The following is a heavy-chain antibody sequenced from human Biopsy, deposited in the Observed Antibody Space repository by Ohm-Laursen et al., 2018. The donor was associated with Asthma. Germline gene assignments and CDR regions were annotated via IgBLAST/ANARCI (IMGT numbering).Heavy chain of an antibody. V-gene: IGHV1-69*13. J-gene: IGHJ4*02. CDR1: GGTFSSNS. Sequence: ASVKVSCKASGGTFSSNSINWVRQAPGQGLEWMGKIIPIFGPTNYAQKFQGRVTISADDSTSTAYMELSSLSSEDTALYYCARGPEYVRSSGALDYWGQGTLVTVSS. D-gene: IGHD2-2*01. CDR3: ARGPEYVRSSGALDY. CDR2: IIPIFGPT.